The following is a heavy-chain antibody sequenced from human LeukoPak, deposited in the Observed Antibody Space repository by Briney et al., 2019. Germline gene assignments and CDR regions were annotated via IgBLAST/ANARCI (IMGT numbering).Heavy chain of an antibody. CDR1: GGSISSSSYY. V-gene: IGHV4-61*05. CDR2: IYYSGST. J-gene: IGHJ6*03. CDR3: TRGSIAYYYMDV. Sequence: SETLSLTCTVSGGSISSSSYYWGWIRQPPGKGLEWIGYIYYSGSTNYNPSLKSRVTISIDTSKNQFSLKLSSVTAADTAVYYCTRGSIAYYYMDVWGKGTTVTISS. D-gene: IGHD3-22*01.